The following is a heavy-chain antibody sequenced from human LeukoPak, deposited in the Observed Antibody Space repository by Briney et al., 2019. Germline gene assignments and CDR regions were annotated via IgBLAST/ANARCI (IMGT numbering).Heavy chain of an antibody. D-gene: IGHD2-2*01. J-gene: IGHJ4*02. Sequence: GGSLRLSCAASGFTFSDYYMSWIRQAPGKGLEWVSYISSSGSTIYYADSVKGRFTISRDNSKNTLYLQMNSLRAEDTAVYYCAKASKAYCSSTSCYHGYWGQGTLVTVSS. V-gene: IGHV3-11*04. CDR1: GFTFSDYY. CDR2: ISSSGSTI. CDR3: AKASKAYCSSTSCYHGY.